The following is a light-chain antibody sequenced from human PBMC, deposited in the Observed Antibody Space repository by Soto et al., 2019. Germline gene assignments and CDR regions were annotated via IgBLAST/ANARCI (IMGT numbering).Light chain of an antibody. V-gene: IGKV3-11*01. CDR1: QSVSSF. J-gene: IGKJ5*01. CDR3: QQRNSWPRVT. Sequence: EILLTQSPATLSLSPGERATLSCRASQSVSSFLAWYQQKPGQAPRLLIYDASNRATGIPARFSGSGSGTDFTLTISSLEPEDFAVYYCQQRNSWPRVTFGQGTRLEIK. CDR2: DAS.